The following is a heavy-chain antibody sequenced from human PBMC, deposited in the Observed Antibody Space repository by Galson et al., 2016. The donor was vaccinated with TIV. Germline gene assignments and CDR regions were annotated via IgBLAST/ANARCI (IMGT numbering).Heavy chain of an antibody. CDR2: IKQDGSEK. J-gene: IGHJ6*02. V-gene: IGHV3-7*03. Sequence: SLRLSCAASGFAFSDYWMHWVRQAPGKGLEWVANIKQDGSEKYYVDSVKGRFIISRDNSRNTLYLQMNTLSAEDTAVYFCAKMTGLLHHNYALDVWGRGTAVTVSS. D-gene: IGHD5-24*01. CDR1: GFAFSDYW. CDR3: AKMTGLLHHNYALDV.